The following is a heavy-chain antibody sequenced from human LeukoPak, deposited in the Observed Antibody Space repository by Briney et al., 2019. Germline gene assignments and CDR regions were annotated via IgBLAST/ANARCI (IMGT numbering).Heavy chain of an antibody. CDR2: MHHSGTT. CDR1: GYSISSGYY. Sequence: SETLSLTCAVSGYSISSGYYWGWIRQPPGKGLEWIGSMHHSGTTFYNPSLKSRVTVALDMSKNQFSLKLESVTAEDTAIYYCARKDTYALVVDYWGQGTLVTVSS. D-gene: IGHD5-18*01. J-gene: IGHJ4*02. CDR3: ARKDTYALVVDY. V-gene: IGHV4-38-2*01.